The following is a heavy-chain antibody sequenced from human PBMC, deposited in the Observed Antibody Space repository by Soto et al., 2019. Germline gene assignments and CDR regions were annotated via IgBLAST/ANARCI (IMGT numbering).Heavy chain of an antibody. CDR3: ASLTYYFDY. J-gene: IGHJ4*02. Sequence: QVQLVESGGGVVQPGRSLRLSCAASGFTFSSYGMHWVRQAPGKGLEWVAVISYDGSNKYYADSVKGRFTISRDNSKNTLYLQMNSLRAEDTAVYYCASLTYYFDYWGQGTQVTVSS. CDR1: GFTFSSYG. V-gene: IGHV3-30*03. CDR2: ISYDGSNK.